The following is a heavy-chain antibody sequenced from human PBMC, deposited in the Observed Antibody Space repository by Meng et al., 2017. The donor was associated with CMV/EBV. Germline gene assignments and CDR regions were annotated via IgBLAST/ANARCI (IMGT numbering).Heavy chain of an antibody. CDR2: IYYSGST. Sequence: QLQLQGSGPGLVKPAETLSPTCTVSGGSISSSSYYWGWIRQPPGKGLEWIGSIYYSGSTYYNPSLKSRVTISVDTSKNQFSLKLSSVTAADTAVYYCARDYGDLRQDYWGQGTLVTVSS. CDR3: ARDYGDLRQDY. D-gene: IGHD4-17*01. V-gene: IGHV4-39*07. J-gene: IGHJ4*02. CDR1: GGSISSSSYY.